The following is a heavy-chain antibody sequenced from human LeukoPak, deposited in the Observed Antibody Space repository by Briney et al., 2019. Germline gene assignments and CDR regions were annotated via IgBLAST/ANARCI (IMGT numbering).Heavy chain of an antibody. Sequence: PTETRSPTCTVSGASLSSGGYYWSWIRQPAGKGLEYLGRIYSTGSTNYNPSLRSRVTISVDTSKNHFSLKLSSVTAADTAVYYCARDQTYSGSGIYTYFDYWGQGILVTASS. CDR3: ARDQTYSGSGIYTYFDY. J-gene: IGHJ4*02. CDR2: IYSTGST. D-gene: IGHD3-10*01. V-gene: IGHV4-61*02. CDR1: GASLSSGGYY.